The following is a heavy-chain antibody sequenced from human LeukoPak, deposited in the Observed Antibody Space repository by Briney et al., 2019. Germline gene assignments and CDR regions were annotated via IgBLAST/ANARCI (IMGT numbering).Heavy chain of an antibody. D-gene: IGHD2-8*02. CDR3: ATECGTGGASSFEY. V-gene: IGHV3-23*01. CDR2: ISCSGGRT. J-gene: IGHJ4*02. Sequence: GESLRLSCAASGFTFSSYAMSWVRQAPGKGLEWVSAISCSGGRTYYADSVEGRFTISRDNSRNTLYMQMNSLTAEDTAVYYCATECGTGGASSFEYWGQGTLVTV. CDR1: GFTFSSYA.